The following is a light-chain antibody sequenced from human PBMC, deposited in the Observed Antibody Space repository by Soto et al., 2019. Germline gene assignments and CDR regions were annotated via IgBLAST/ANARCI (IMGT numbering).Light chain of an antibody. CDR1: QNIITN. Sequence: EIVMTQSPATLSVFPGERATVSCRASQNIITNLAWYQQKPGQAPSLLIYGASTRENGVPARFSGSGSGTEFTLTISSLQSEDSAIYYCQQYHHWPSWTFGQGTKVEMK. CDR3: QQYHHWPSWT. J-gene: IGKJ1*01. V-gene: IGKV3-15*01. CDR2: GAS.